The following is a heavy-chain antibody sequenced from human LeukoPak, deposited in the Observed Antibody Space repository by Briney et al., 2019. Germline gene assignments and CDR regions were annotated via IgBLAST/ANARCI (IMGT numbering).Heavy chain of an antibody. CDR1: GGTFSSYA. V-gene: IGHV1-69*13. D-gene: IGHD5-18*01. CDR2: IIPIFGTA. J-gene: IGHJ4*02. Sequence: ASVKVSCKASGGTFSSYAISWVRQAPGQGLEWMGGIIPIFGTANYAQKFQGRVTITADESTSTAYMELSSLRSDDTAVYYCARSYSYGHKVDYWGQGTLVTVSS. CDR3: ARSYSYGHKVDY.